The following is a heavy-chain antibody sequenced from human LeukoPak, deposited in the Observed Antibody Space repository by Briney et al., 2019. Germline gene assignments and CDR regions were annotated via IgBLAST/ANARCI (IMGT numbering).Heavy chain of an antibody. V-gene: IGHV3-30*18. Sequence: GGSLRLSCAASGFTLSSYGMHWVRQAPGKGLEWVAVISYDGSNKYYADSVKGRFTISRDNSKNTLYLQMNSLKPEDTAVYYCAKGPYGWFGESNDAFDIWGQGTMVTVSS. CDR2: ISYDGSNK. CDR3: AKGPYGWFGESNDAFDI. J-gene: IGHJ3*02. CDR1: GFTLSSYG. D-gene: IGHD3-10*01.